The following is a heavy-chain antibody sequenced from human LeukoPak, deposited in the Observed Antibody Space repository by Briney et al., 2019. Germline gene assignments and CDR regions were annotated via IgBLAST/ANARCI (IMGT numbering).Heavy chain of an antibody. V-gene: IGHV3-7*01. CDR2: INQDGSEK. CDR1: GFTFSSYW. CDR3: ARELNGAFDP. D-gene: IGHD1-1*01. Sequence: GGSLRLSCAASGFTFSSYWMVWVRQAPGKGLEWVANINQDGSEKNYVDSVKGRFTISRDNAKNSLYLQMNSLRASDTAVYYCARELNGAFDPWGQGTLVTVSS. J-gene: IGHJ5*02.